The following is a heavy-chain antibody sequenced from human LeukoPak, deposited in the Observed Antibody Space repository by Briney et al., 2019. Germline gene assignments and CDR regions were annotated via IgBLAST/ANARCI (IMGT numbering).Heavy chain of an antibody. Sequence: GGSLRLSCAASGFTFSSYEMNWVRQAPGKGLEWVSYISSSGSTIYYADSVKGRSTISRDNAKNSLYLQMNSLRAEDTAVYYCARNRRGRSWQFDYWGQGTLVTVSP. CDR2: ISSSGSTI. D-gene: IGHD6-13*01. CDR3: ARNRRGRSWQFDY. V-gene: IGHV3-48*03. CDR1: GFTFSSYE. J-gene: IGHJ4*02.